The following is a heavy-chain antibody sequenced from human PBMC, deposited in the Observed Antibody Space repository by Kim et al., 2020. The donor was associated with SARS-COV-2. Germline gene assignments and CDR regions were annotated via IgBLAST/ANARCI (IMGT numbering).Heavy chain of an antibody. CDR2: IYHSGST. J-gene: IGHJ3*02. CDR1: GGSISSGGYS. Sequence: SETLSLTCAVSGGSISSGGYSWSWIRQPPGKGLEWIGYIYHSGSTYYNPSLKSRVTISVDRSKNQFSLKLSSVTAADTAVYYCARKTGTFAFDIWGQGTMVTVSS. CDR3: ARKTGTFAFDI. V-gene: IGHV4-30-2*01. D-gene: IGHD1-7*01.